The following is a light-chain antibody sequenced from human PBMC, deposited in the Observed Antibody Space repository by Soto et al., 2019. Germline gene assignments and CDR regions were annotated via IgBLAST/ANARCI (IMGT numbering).Light chain of an antibody. Sequence: SALAQPASVSGSPGQSITISCTGTSSDVGGFDYVSWYQQRPGKVPKLIIHNVSNRPSGVSDRFSGSKSGNTASLTISGLQADDEADYYCSSYASTSFLVVFGGGTKLTVL. J-gene: IGLJ3*02. CDR2: NVS. CDR3: SSYASTSFLVV. V-gene: IGLV2-14*01. CDR1: SSDVGGFDY.